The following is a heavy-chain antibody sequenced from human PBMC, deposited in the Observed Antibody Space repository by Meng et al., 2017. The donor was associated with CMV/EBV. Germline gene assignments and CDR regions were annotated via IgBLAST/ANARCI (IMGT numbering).Heavy chain of an antibody. D-gene: IGHD2-2*01. V-gene: IGHV3-7*01. CDR3: ARDCSSTSCSPAFDY. CDR2: IKQDGSEK. J-gene: IGHJ4*02. Sequence: ETLSLTCAASGFTFNSYWMSWVRQAPGKGLEWVANIKQDGSEKYYVDSVKGRFTISRDNAKNSLYLQMNSLRAEDTAVYYCARDCSSTSCSPAFDYWGQGTLVTVSS. CDR1: GFTFNSYW.